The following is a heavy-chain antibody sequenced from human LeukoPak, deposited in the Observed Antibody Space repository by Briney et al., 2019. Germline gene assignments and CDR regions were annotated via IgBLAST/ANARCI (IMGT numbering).Heavy chain of an antibody. J-gene: IGHJ4*02. CDR3: ARERLYCSSTSCNFDY. D-gene: IGHD2-2*01. CDR1: GFTFSSYA. CDR2: ISYDGSNK. Sequence: GRSLRLSCAASGFTFSSYAMHWVRQAPGKGLAWVGVISYDGSNKYYADSVKGRFTISRDNSKNTLYLQMNSLRAEDTAVYYCARERLYCSSTSCNFDYWGQGTLVTVSS. V-gene: IGHV3-30-3*01.